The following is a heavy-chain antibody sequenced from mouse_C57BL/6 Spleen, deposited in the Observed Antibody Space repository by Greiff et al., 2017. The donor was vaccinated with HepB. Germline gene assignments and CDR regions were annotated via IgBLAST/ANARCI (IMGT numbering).Heavy chain of an antibody. J-gene: IGHJ2*01. V-gene: IGHV1-64*01. D-gene: IGHD1-1*01. CDR3: ARGGFTTVVGD. Sequence: VQLQQSGAELVKPGASVKLSCKASGYTFTSYWMHWVKQRPGQGLEWIGMIHPNSGSTNYNEKFKSKATLTVDKSSSTAYMQLSSLTSEDSAVYYCARGGFTTVVGDWGQGTTLTVSS. CDR2: IHPNSGST. CDR1: GYTFTSYW.